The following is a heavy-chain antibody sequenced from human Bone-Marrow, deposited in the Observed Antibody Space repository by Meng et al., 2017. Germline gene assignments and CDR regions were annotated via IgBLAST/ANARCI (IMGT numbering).Heavy chain of an antibody. V-gene: IGHV3-30-3*01. CDR3: VRDFGGDRDY. J-gene: IGHJ4*02. CDR1: GFTSSSYP. Sequence: QVQLVESGGGVVQPGRSLRLSCAADGFTSSSYPMHGVRPAPGKGLEWVAVISYDGSNKYYADSVKGRFTISRDNSKNTLYLQMNSLRADDTALYYCVRDFGGDRDYWAQGILVTVSS. D-gene: IGHD3-10*01. CDR2: ISYDGSNK.